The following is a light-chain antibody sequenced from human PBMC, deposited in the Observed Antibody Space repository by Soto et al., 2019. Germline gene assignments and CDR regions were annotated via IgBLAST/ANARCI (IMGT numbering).Light chain of an antibody. J-gene: IGKJ1*01. CDR1: QSVSSY. V-gene: IGKV3-11*01. Sequence: EIVLTQSPATLSLSPGERATLPCRATQSVSSYLAWYQQKPGQAPRLLIYDASNRATGIPARFSGSGSGTDFTLTISSLEPEDFAIYYCQQRSNWPPTFGQGTKVEFK. CDR3: QQRSNWPPT. CDR2: DAS.